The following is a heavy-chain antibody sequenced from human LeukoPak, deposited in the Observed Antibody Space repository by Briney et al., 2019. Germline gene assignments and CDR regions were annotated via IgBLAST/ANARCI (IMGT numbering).Heavy chain of an antibody. CDR3: ARVAATTYFDY. J-gene: IGHJ4*02. CDR1: GFTVSSNY. Sequence: GGSLRLSCAASGFTVSSNYMTRVRQAPGKGLEWVSLIYSGGSAYYADSVKGRFTISRDKSKNTLYLQMNSLRAEDTAVYYCARVAATTYFDYWGQGTLVTVSS. CDR2: IYSGGSA. V-gene: IGHV3-53*01. D-gene: IGHD1-7*01.